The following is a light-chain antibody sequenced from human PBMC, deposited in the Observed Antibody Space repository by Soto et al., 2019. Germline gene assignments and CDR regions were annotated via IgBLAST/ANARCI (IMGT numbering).Light chain of an antibody. CDR1: QTISSW. CDR2: KAS. J-gene: IGKJ1*01. CDR3: QHDNSYSEA. Sequence: IQMSQSPSTVSGSVGDRVTITCRASQTISSWLAWYQQKPGKAPKLLIYKASTLKSGVPSRFSGSGSGTEFTLTISSLQPDDFATYYCQHDNSYSEAFGQGTKVDIK. V-gene: IGKV1-5*03.